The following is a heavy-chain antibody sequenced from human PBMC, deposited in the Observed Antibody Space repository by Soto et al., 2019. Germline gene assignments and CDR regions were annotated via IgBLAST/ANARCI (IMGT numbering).Heavy chain of an antibody. V-gene: IGHV4-59*03. Sequence: TLSLTCSVSGDSISSAYWSWIRQPPGKGLEWIAYIDYSGSTHPNPSLKGRVTMSLDTSKNQFSLKLSSVTASDTAVYFCAKHSGNYYFDSCGQGTRVTLPS. J-gene: IGHJ4*02. D-gene: IGHD1-26*01. CDR3: AKHSGNYYFDS. CDR1: GDSISSAY. CDR2: IDYSGST.